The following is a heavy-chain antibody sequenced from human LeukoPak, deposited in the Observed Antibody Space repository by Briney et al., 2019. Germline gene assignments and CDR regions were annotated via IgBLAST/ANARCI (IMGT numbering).Heavy chain of an antibody. CDR2: INHSGST. CDR3: ARERYYGSGSYYRKPYGMDV. CDR1: GGFFSGYY. J-gene: IGHJ6*04. V-gene: IGHV4-34*01. Sequence: PSETLSLTCAVYGGFFSGYYWSWIRQPPGKGLEWIGGINHSGSTNCNPSLKSRVTISVDTSKNQFSLKLSSVTAADTAVYYCARERYYGSGSYYRKPYGMDVWGKGTTVTVSS. D-gene: IGHD3-10*01.